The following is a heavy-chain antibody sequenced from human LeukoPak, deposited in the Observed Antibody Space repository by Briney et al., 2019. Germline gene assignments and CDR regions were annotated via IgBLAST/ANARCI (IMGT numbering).Heavy chain of an antibody. V-gene: IGHV4-59*01. Sequence: PSETLSLTCTVSGGSISTYYWTWIRQPPGKGLEWIGYIYHGGSTNYNPSLKSRVTISADTSKNHFSLKVSAVTAADTAVYYCATLNYGGKSNDAFDIWGQGTMVTVSS. CDR3: ATLNYGGKSNDAFDI. J-gene: IGHJ3*02. CDR1: GGSISTYY. D-gene: IGHD4-23*01. CDR2: IYHGGST.